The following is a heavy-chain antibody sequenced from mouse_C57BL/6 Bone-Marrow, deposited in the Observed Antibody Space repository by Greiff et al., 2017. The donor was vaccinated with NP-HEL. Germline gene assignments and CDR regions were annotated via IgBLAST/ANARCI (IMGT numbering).Heavy chain of an antibody. V-gene: IGHV1-50*01. CDR1: GYTFTSYW. D-gene: IGHD1-1*01. Sequence: QVQLQQPGAELVKPGASVKLSCKASGYTFTSYWMQWVKQRPGQGLEWIGEIDPSDSYTNYNQKFKGKATLTVDTSSSTAYMQLSSLTSEDSAVYYCARPVVATRWYFDVWGTGTTVTVSS. CDR2: IDPSDSYT. CDR3: ARPVVATRWYFDV. J-gene: IGHJ1*03.